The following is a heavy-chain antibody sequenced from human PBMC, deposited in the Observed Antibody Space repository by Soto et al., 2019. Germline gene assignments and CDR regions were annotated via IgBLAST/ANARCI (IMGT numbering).Heavy chain of an antibody. CDR1: GFTFSSYS. Sequence: GGSLRLSCAASGFTFSSYSMNWVRQAPGKGLEWVSSISSSSSYIYYADSVKGRFTISRDNAKNSLYLQMNSLRAEDTAVYYCARDSEGYCSSTSCSSYYYYYMDVWGKGTTVTVSS. D-gene: IGHD2-2*01. CDR2: ISSSSSYI. J-gene: IGHJ6*03. CDR3: ARDSEGYCSSTSCSSYYYYYMDV. V-gene: IGHV3-21*01.